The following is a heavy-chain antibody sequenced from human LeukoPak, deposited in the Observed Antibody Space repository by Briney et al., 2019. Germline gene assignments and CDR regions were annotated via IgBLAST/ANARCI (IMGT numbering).Heavy chain of an antibody. CDR2: ISGSGGST. CDR1: GFTFSTYA. V-gene: IGHV3-23*01. CDR3: AKDGGLWVSAHWGDS. D-gene: IGHD7-27*01. Sequence: GGSLRLSCAASGFTFSTYAMSWVRQAPGKGLEWVSAISGSGGSTYYADSVKGRFTVSRDNSKNTLFLQMNSLRAEDTAVYYCAKDGGLWVSAHWGDSWGRGTLVTVSS. J-gene: IGHJ4*02.